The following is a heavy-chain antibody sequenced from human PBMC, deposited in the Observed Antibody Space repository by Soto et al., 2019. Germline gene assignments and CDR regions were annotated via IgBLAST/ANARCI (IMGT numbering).Heavy chain of an antibody. CDR1: GFIFRNHV. V-gene: IGHV3-23*05. CDR3: AKIPSRGMIFGAGS. J-gene: IGHJ5*02. D-gene: IGHD3-3*01. Sequence: EVQLLESGGGLVQPGGSLRLSCAASGFIFRNHVLTWVRQAPGKGLEWVSAIDNSGDGSFYADSVKGRFIISRDNSKDTVFLHMNNLRLEDTAFYYCAKIPSRGMIFGAGSWGQGTLVTVSS. CDR2: IDNSGDGS.